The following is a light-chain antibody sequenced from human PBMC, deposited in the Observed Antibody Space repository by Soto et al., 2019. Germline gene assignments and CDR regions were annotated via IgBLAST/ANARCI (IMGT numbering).Light chain of an antibody. V-gene: IGLV2-14*01. CDR1: SSDVGAYNF. CDR3: CSFTSSNTHV. J-gene: IGLJ1*01. Sequence: QSVLTQPASVSGSPGQSITISCTGTSSDVGAYNFVSWYQQFPGKAPKLMIYEVNKRPSGVSGRFSGSKSGNTASLTISGLQAEDEADYYCCSFTSSNTHVFGTGTKLTVL. CDR2: EVN.